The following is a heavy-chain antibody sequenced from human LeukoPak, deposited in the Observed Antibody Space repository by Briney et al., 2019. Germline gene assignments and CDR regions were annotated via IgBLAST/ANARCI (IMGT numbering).Heavy chain of an antibody. D-gene: IGHD1-20*01. CDR3: ARGVTVTTWDPWFDT. V-gene: IGHV4-61*02. Sequence: SQTLSLTCSVSGGSISSSSYYWSWIRQPAGKGMEWIGRIYTSGSTKYNPSLKGRVTISVDTSKNQFSLKLNSVTAADTAVYYCARGVTVTTWDPWFDTWGQGTLVTVSS. CDR1: GGSISSSSYY. J-gene: IGHJ5*02. CDR2: IYTSGST.